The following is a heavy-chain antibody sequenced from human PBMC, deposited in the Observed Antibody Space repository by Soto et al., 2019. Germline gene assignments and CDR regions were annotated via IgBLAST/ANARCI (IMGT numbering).Heavy chain of an antibody. CDR1: GFTFSTYA. Sequence: EVQLLESGGGLVQPGGSLRLSCAASGFTFSTYAMSWVRQAPGKGLEWVSGISASGATTYYADSVKGRLTISRDNTKSTLYLQMNSLRAEDTAVYYCAKDRRWFGESEAWGQGTLVTVSS. D-gene: IGHD3-10*01. CDR2: ISASGATT. CDR3: AKDRRWFGESEA. J-gene: IGHJ4*02. V-gene: IGHV3-23*01.